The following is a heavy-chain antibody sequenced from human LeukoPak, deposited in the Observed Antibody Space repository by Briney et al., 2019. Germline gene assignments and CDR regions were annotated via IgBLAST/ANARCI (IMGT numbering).Heavy chain of an antibody. J-gene: IGHJ4*02. D-gene: IGHD4-17*01. CDR1: SGSISSGGYY. CDR2: IYHSGST. CDR3: ARGRPGGDYGY. V-gene: IGHV4-30-2*01. Sequence: PSETLSLTCTVSSGSISSGGYYWSWIRQPPGQGLEWIGYIYHSGSTFYNPPLKSRVTISVERSKSQFSLKLISVTAADTAMYYCARGRPGGDYGYWGQGILVTVSS.